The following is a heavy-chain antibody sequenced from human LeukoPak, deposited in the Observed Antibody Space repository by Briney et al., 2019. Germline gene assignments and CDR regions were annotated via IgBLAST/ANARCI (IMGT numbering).Heavy chain of an antibody. J-gene: IGHJ4*02. Sequence: GGSLRLSCAASGFTFSSYWMSWVRQAPGKGLEWVANINQDGSEKYYVDSVKGRFTISRDKNSLYLQMNSLRAEDTAVYYCARVGRLYRSLDNWGQGTLVTVSS. CDR2: INQDGSEK. CDR3: ARVGRLYRSLDN. CDR1: GFTFSSYW. V-gene: IGHV3-7*05. D-gene: IGHD6-19*01.